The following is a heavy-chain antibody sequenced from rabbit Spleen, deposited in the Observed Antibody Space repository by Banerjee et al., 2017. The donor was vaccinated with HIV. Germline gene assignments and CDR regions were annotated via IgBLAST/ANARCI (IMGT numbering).Heavy chain of an antibody. CDR1: GVSFISSSY. Sequence: QSLEESGGDLVKPGASLTLTCTASGVSFISSSYMCWVRQAPGKGLEWIACINASTGKPVYATWASGRFTISRTSSTTVTLRMTSLTAADRAAYFCARDLVGVIGWNFYLWGPGTLVTVS. V-gene: IGHV1S40*01. D-gene: IGHD1-1*01. CDR3: ARDLVGVIGWNFYL. J-gene: IGHJ6*01. CDR2: INASTGKP.